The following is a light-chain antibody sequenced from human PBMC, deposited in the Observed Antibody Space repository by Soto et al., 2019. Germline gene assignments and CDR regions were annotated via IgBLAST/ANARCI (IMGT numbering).Light chain of an antibody. Sequence: QSVLTQPPSVSGAPGQRVTISCTGSSSNIGAGYDVHWYQQLPGTAPQLLISGNSNRPSGFPDRFSGSKSGTSASRAITGLKAEDAAEYYCQCYDSSLSGVVFGGGNKLTVL. V-gene: IGLV1-40*01. CDR3: QCYDSSLSGVV. J-gene: IGLJ2*01. CDR1: SSNIGAGYD. CDR2: GNS.